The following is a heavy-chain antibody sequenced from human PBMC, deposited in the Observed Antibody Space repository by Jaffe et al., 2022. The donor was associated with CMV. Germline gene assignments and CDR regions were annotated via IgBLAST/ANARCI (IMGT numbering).Heavy chain of an antibody. J-gene: IGHJ6*02. CDR1: GFTFDDYA. CDR2: ISWNSGSI. D-gene: IGHD2-2*01. V-gene: IGHV3-9*01. Sequence: EVQLVESGGGLVQPGRSLRLSCAASGFTFDDYAMHWVRQAPGKGLEWVSGISWNSGSIGYADSVKGRFTISRDNAKNSLYLQMNSLRAEDTALYYCAKDGVPAAMGLVYYYGMDVWGQGTTVTVSS. CDR3: AKDGVPAAMGLVYYYGMDV.